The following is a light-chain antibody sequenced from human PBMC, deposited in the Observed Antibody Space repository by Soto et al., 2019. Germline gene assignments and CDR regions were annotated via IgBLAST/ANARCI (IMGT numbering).Light chain of an antibody. CDR3: QQYDKWQVT. CDR1: QSVSSN. J-gene: IGKJ1*01. CDR2: GAS. Sequence: EIVMTQSPATLSVSPGERATLSCRASQSVSSNLAWFQQKPGQAPKLLIYGASTRATGIPARFSGSGSETEFTVTVSRLQSEDSAVYFCQQYDKWQVTLGQGTKVEIK. V-gene: IGKV3-15*01.